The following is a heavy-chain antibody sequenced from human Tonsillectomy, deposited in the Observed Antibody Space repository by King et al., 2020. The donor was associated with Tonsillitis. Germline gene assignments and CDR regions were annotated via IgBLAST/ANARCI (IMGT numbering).Heavy chain of an antibody. Sequence: VQLVESGGGLVQPGGSLTLSCAASGFIFSNYWMHWVRQAPGKGLVWVAHINNDGSGTTYADSVNGRFTISRDNAKSTLHLQMNSLRDEDMAVYYCESDILGMHAWGQGTLITVSS. CDR1: GFIFSNYW. CDR2: INNDGSGT. CDR3: ESDILGMHA. D-gene: IGHD1-26*01. J-gene: IGHJ5*02. V-gene: IGHV3-74*01.